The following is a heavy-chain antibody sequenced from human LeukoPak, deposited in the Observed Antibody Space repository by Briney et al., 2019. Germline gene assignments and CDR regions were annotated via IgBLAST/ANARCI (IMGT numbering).Heavy chain of an antibody. Sequence: SETLSLTCTVSGGSISSYYWSWIRQPAGKGLEWIGRIYTSGRTNYNPSLKSRVTMSVDTSKNQFSLKLSSVTAADTAVYYCARDTDSPHYYDSSGYLRAEAFDIWGQGTMVTVSS. CDR3: ARDTDSPHYYDSSGYLRAEAFDI. D-gene: IGHD3-22*01. CDR1: GGSISSYY. J-gene: IGHJ3*02. CDR2: IYTSGRT. V-gene: IGHV4-4*07.